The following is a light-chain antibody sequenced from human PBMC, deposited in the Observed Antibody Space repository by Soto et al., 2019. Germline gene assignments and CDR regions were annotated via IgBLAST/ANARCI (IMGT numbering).Light chain of an antibody. Sequence: QSLLTQPASVSGSPGQSITISCTGTSSDVGGYNYVSWYQQHPGKAPKLMIYDATNRPSGVSNRFSGSKSGYTASLTISGLQAEDEADYYCSSYTSSSTYVFGTGTKVTVL. J-gene: IGLJ1*01. CDR2: DAT. CDR3: SSYTSSSTYV. V-gene: IGLV2-14*03. CDR1: SSDVGGYNY.